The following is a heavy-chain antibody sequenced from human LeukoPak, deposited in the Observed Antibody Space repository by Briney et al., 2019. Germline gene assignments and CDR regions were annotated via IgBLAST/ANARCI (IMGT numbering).Heavy chain of an antibody. J-gene: IGHJ4*02. CDR1: GFTFSSYA. Sequence: GGSLRLSCAASGFTFSSYAMSWVRQAPGKGLEWVSAISGSGGSTYYADSVKGRFTISRDDSKNTLYLQMNSLRAEDTAVYYCAKKEAMIRGVPYYYDFWGQGTLVTVSS. D-gene: IGHD3-10*01. V-gene: IGHV3-23*01. CDR2: ISGSGGST. CDR3: AKKEAMIRGVPYYYDF.